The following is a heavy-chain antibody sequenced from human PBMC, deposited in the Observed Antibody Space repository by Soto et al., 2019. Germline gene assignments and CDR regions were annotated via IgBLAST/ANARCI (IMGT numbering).Heavy chain of an antibody. D-gene: IGHD2-8*02. CDR3: ARGMTPPGAPAWYYFDS. CDR2: FSLSGTT. Sequence: QVQLQESGPGLMKPSETLSLTCTVSGASITGTSYWSWILQPAGKGLEWIGRFSLSGTTNYNPSLRSRVTMSADVSKNQFSLRLTSVPAADTALYYCARGMTPPGAPAWYYFDSWGQGTLVTVSS. V-gene: IGHV4-4*07. J-gene: IGHJ4*02. CDR1: GASITGTSY.